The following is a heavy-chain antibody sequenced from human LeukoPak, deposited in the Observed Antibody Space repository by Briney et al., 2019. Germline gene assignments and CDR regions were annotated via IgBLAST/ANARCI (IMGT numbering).Heavy chain of an antibody. CDR3: ARDHSGTQDY. J-gene: IGHJ4*02. CDR1: GFTFSNYG. CDR2: IWDDGSNE. V-gene: IGHV3-33*01. Sequence: GRSLRLSCAASGFTFSNYGMHWVRQAPGKGLEWVAVIWDDGSNEYYADSVKGRFAIFRDNRRNTLYLQMNSLRAEDTAVYSCARDHSGTQDYWGQGTLVTVSS. D-gene: IGHD1-1*01.